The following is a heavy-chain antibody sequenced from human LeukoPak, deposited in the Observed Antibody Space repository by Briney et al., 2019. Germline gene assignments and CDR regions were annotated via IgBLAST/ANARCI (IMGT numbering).Heavy chain of an antibody. Sequence: PSGTLSLTCTVSGGSISSGGYYWSWIRQHPGKGLEWIGYIYYSGSTYYNPSLKSRVTISVDTSKNQFSLKLSSVTAADTAVYYCAREGGYSSQNYFDYWGQGTLVTVSS. D-gene: IGHD5-18*01. CDR1: GGSISSGGYY. CDR3: AREGGYSSQNYFDY. CDR2: IYYSGST. J-gene: IGHJ4*02. V-gene: IGHV4-31*03.